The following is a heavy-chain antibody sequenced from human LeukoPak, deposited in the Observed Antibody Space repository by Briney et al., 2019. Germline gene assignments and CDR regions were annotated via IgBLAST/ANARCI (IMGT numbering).Heavy chain of an antibody. V-gene: IGHV3-48*03. CDR2: ISTSGSTI. J-gene: IGHJ4*02. Sequence: PPGGPLRLSCVASGITFSSYEMNGVRRAPGKALEGVSYISTSGSTIYYADSVKGRFNNSRDNAKNSLYIQMNGLRAEDTAIYYCTSPQWLAFWGQGTLVTVSS. D-gene: IGHD6-19*01. CDR1: GITFSSYE. CDR3: TSPQWLAF.